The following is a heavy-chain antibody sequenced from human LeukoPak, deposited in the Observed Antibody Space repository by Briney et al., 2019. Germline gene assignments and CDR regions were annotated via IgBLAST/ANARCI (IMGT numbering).Heavy chain of an antibody. J-gene: IGHJ4*02. CDR3: AKWGDYDVLTGYYDPDN. CDR2: IVGSGADT. Sequence: PGASLRLSCTASGFIFSNYAMSWARQAPGKGLEWVSAIVGSGADTYYADSVKGRFTISRDNPRNTPYLQMNSLRAEDTAVYCAKWGDYDVLTGYYDPDNWGQGTLVTVSS. V-gene: IGHV3-23*01. CDR1: GFIFSNYA. D-gene: IGHD3-9*01.